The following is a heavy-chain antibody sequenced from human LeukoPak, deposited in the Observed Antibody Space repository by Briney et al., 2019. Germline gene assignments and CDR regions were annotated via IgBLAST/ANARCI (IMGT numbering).Heavy chain of an antibody. V-gene: IGHV3-21*01. J-gene: IGHJ4*01. CDR3: ARDIQTVAGSSSNFHY. Sequence: PGGSLRLSCAASGFTFSSYNMNWVRQAPGKGLEWVSSISTSSSYIYFADSVKGRFTISRDNAKNSLFLQMNSLRAEDTAVYYCARDIQTVAGSSSNFHYWGHGTLVTVSS. CDR1: GFTFSSYN. D-gene: IGHD6-19*01. CDR2: ISTSSSYI.